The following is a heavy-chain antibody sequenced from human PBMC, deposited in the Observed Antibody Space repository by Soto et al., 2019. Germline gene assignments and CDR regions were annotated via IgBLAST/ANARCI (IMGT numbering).Heavy chain of an antibody. CDR2: ISYDGNNN. Sequence: GGSLRLSCAASGFIFSNYAMNWVRQAPGKGLEWVALISYDGNNNYYTDSVKGRFTISRDNSKSALYLQMNSLRPEDTAVYYCAKCTINGCHLGSDNWGHATLPTVCS. D-gene: IGHD2-8*01. V-gene: IGHV3-30-3*01. CDR1: GFIFSNYA. J-gene: IGHJ4*01. CDR3: AKCTINGCHLGSDN.